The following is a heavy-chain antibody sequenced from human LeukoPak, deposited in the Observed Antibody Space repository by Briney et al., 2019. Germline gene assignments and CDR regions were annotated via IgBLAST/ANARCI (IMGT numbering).Heavy chain of an antibody. J-gene: IGHJ6*03. D-gene: IGHD3-3*01. V-gene: IGHV4-38-2*01. CDR2: IYHSGST. Sequence: PSETLSLTCAVSGYSISSGYYWGWIRQPPGKGLEWIGSIYHSGSTYYNPSLKSRVTISVDTSKNQFSPKLSSVTAADTAVYYCASETVFTIFGYYMDVWGKGTTVTVSS. CDR3: ASETVFTIFGYYMDV. CDR1: GYSISSGYY.